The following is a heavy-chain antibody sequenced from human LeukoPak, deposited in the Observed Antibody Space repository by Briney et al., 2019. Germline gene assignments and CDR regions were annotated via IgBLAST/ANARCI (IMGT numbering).Heavy chain of an antibody. D-gene: IGHD5-18*01. J-gene: IGHJ4*02. CDR1: GYTFTSYD. Sequence: ASVKVSCKASGYTFTSYDINWVRQATGQGLEWMGWMNPNSGNKGYAQKFQGRVTITRNTSISTAYMELSSLRSEDTAVYYCARGLKTAMATTLGYWGQGTLVTVSS. CDR3: ARGLKTAMATTLGY. CDR2: MNPNSGNK. V-gene: IGHV1-8*03.